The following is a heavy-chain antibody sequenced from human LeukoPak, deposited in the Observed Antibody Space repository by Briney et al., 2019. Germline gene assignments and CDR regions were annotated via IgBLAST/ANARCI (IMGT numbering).Heavy chain of an antibody. CDR3: AKDWGYASGTYLDS. CDR2: XSRDGSDN. Sequence: LEWVAXXSRDGSDNYYPDSVKGRFTISRDNSKNTLFLQMNSLRTEDTAVYYCAKDWGYASGTYLDSWGQGTLVTVSS. J-gene: IGHJ4*02. V-gene: IGHV3-30*18. D-gene: IGHD3-16*01.